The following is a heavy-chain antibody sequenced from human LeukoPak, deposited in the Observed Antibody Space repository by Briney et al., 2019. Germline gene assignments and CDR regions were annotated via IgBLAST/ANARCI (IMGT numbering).Heavy chain of an antibody. V-gene: IGHV1-3*01. CDR1: GYTFTSYA. CDR2: INAGNGNT. CDR3: ARDVPDSSSWYKGDY. Sequence: GASVKVSCKASGYTFTSYAMHWVRQAPGQRLEWMGWINAGNGNTKYSQKFQGRVTITRDTSASTAYMELSSLRSEDTAVYYCARDVPDSSSWYKGDYWGQGTLVTVSS. J-gene: IGHJ4*02. D-gene: IGHD6-13*01.